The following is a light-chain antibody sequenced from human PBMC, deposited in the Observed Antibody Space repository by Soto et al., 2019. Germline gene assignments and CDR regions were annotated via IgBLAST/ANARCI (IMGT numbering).Light chain of an antibody. V-gene: IGKV3-11*01. CDR2: DAS. J-gene: IGKJ5*01. CDR1: QSVSSY. Sequence: EIVLTQSPATLSLSPGERATLSCRASQSVSSYLAWYQQKPGQAPRLLIDDASNRATGIPARFSGSGSGTDLTLTISSLEPEDFAVYYCQQRSNWPPSPFGQGTRLEIK. CDR3: QQRSNWPPSP.